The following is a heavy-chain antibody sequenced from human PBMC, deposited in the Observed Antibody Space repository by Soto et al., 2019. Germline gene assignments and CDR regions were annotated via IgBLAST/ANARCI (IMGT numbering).Heavy chain of an antibody. CDR1: GASIRSTDYY. V-gene: IGHV4-30-4*01. D-gene: IGHD3-3*01. CDR3: VRTAREGPDGVVFPLAD. J-gene: IGHJ4*02. Sequence: PSETLSLTCTVSGASIRSTDYYWSWIRQAPGKGLEWIGYVYYTGSTYYNPSLMSRLTISVDTSKNQFSLKLTSVTAAETAVYYCVRTAREGPDGVVFPLADWGQGTLVTVSS. CDR2: VYYTGST.